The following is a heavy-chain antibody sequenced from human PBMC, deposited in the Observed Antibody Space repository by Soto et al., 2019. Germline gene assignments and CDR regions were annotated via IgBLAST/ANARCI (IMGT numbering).Heavy chain of an antibody. CDR2: ISTGSNSI. CDR1: GFTFKTYS. Sequence: EVQLLESGGGSVQPGGSLRLSCAASGFTFKTYSMNWVRQAPGKGLEWLSYISTGSNSIYYADSVKGRFTVSRDNAKNSLFLQMNSLRDEDTAVYFCARAKEIGSYSPLDYWGRGTHVSVSS. J-gene: IGHJ4*02. V-gene: IGHV3-48*02. CDR3: ARAKEIGSYSPLDY. D-gene: IGHD1-26*01.